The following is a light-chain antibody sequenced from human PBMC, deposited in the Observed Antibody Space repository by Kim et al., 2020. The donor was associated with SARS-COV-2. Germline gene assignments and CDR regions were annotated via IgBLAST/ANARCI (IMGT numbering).Light chain of an antibody. CDR2: GAS. CDR3: QQYGSSPAT. CDR1: QTVTSNY. J-gene: IGKJ1*01. V-gene: IGKV3-20*01. Sequence: SPGERATLSCRASQTVTSNYLAWYQQKPGQAPRLLIYGASSRATGISDRFSGSGSATDFTLTISRLEPEDFAVYYCQQYGSSPATFGQGTKVDIK.